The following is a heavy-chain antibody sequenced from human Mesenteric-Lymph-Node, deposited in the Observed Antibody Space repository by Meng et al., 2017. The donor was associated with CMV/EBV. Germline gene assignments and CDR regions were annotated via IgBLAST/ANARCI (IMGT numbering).Heavy chain of an antibody. D-gene: IGHD2-2*01. CDR1: SSSSGGYY. CDR3: ARVHCSSTRCYFWGYFQH. V-gene: IGHV4-30-4*06. J-gene: IGHJ1*01. CDR2: IYYSGST. Sequence: SSSSGGYYWSWIRQHPGKGLEWIGYIYYSGSTYYNPSLKSRVTISVDTSKNQFSLKLTSVTAADTAVYYCARVHCSSTRCYFWGYFQHWGQGTLVTVSS.